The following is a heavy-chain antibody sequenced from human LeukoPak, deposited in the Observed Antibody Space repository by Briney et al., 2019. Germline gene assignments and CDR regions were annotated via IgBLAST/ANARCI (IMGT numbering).Heavy chain of an antibody. CDR1: GFTFSSYA. V-gene: IGHV3-23*01. CDR2: ISGSGGST. CDR3: AKGGDDSSGYYDYFDY. D-gene: IGHD3-22*01. J-gene: IGHJ4*02. Sequence: GGSLRLSCAASGFTFSSYAMSWVRQAPGKGLEWVSAISGSGGSTYYADSVKGRFTIFRENSKNTLYLQMNSLRAEETAVYYCAKGGDDSSGYYDYFDYWGQGTLVIVSS.